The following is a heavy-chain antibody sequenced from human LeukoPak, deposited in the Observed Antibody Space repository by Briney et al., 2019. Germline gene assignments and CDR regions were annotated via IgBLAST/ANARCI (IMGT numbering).Heavy chain of an antibody. CDR1: GFTVCSNY. J-gene: IGHJ4*02. CDR3: ARGRGNYYVSFDY. V-gene: IGHV3-66*01. Sequence: GGFLRLSCAASGFTVCSNYMSWVRQAPGKGLEWVSVIYSGGSTYYAASVKGRFTISRDNSKNTLYLQMNSLRAEDTAVYYCARGRGNYYVSFDYWGQGTLVTVSS. CDR2: IYSGGST. D-gene: IGHD3-10*02.